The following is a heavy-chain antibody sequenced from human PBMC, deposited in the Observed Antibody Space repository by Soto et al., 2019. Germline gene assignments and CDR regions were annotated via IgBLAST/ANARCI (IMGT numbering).Heavy chain of an antibody. J-gene: IGHJ4*02. CDR3: ARDSQYSTSWQRFDS. Sequence: QVQLVQSGVEVKKPGASVKVSCKASGYTFTNYAISWVRQAPGRGLEWMGWVNTYNGNPNYAQIFQGRITMTTDTSTGTGYMELRSLKSDDSAVYYCARDSQYSTSWQRFDSWGQGTLVTVSS. D-gene: IGHD6-13*01. CDR1: GYTFTNYA. CDR2: VNTYNGNP. V-gene: IGHV1-18*01.